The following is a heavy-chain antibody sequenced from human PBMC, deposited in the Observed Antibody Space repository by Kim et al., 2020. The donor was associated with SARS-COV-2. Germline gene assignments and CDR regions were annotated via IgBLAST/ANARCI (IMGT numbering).Heavy chain of an antibody. Sequence: GGSLRLSCAASGFTFDDYGMSWVRQAPGKGLEWVSGINWNGGRTGYADSVKGRFTISRDNAKNSLYLQMNSLRAEDTALYHCARGYGWATMVRGDAFDIWGQGTMVTVSS. CDR2: INWNGGRT. J-gene: IGHJ3*02. D-gene: IGHD3-10*01. CDR3: ARGYGWATMVRGDAFDI. V-gene: IGHV3-20*01. CDR1: GFTFDDYG.